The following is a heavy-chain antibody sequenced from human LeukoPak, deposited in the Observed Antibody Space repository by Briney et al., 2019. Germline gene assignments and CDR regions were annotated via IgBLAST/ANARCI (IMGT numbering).Heavy chain of an antibody. D-gene: IGHD4-17*01. CDR1: GFTFSSYA. Sequence: GGSLRLSSAASGFTFSSYAMHWVRQAPGKGLEWVAVISYDGSNKYYADSVKGRFTISRDNSKNTLYLQMNSLRAEDTAVYYCARLYGDDSWGQGTLVTVSS. CDR2: ISYDGSNK. CDR3: ARLYGDDS. J-gene: IGHJ5*01. V-gene: IGHV3-30*04.